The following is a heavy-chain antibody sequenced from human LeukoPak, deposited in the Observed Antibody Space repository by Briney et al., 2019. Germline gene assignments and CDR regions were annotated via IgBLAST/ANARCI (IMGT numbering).Heavy chain of an antibody. CDR2: ISSSGGSI. CDR3: AKGIEWLLYCDY. V-gene: IGHV3-23*01. D-gene: IGHD3-3*01. J-gene: IGHJ4*02. CDR1: AFTFSTYG. Sequence: AGGSLRLSCAASAFTFSTYGMSWVRQAPGKGLEWVSGISSSGGSIYYADSVKGRFTISRDNAKNTLFLQMNSLRAEDTAVYYCAKGIEWLLYCDYWGQGTLVTASS.